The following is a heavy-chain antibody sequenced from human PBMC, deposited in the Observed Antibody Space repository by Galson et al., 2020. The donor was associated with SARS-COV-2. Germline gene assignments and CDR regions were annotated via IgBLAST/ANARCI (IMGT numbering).Heavy chain of an antibody. Sequence: SQTLSLTCTVSGGSTSSYYWTWIRQPSGRGLEWLGYISYTGSTVYSPSLKTRITISLATSKNQFSLKLSSVTAADTGTYYCARVDDYYDYNANYLHHGMHVWGPGTTVTVS. CDR1: GGSTSSYY. CDR3: ARVDDYYDYNANYLHHGMHV. J-gene: IGHJ6*02. D-gene: IGHD3-16*01. V-gene: IGHV4-59*01. CDR2: ISYTGST.